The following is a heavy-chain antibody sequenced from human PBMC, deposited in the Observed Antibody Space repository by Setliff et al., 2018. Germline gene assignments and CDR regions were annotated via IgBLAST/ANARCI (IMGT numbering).Heavy chain of an antibody. D-gene: IGHD6-6*01. V-gene: IGHV3-7*03. CDR3: ATYKRSSSFEY. J-gene: IGHJ4*02. CDR1: GFIFSSYW. CDR2: INQDGSGK. Sequence: GGSLRLSCAASGFIFSSYWMNWVRQAPGKGLEWVATINQDGSGKYYVDSVKGRFTISRDNTKNSLYLQMNSPRAEDTAVYYCATYKRSSSFEYWGQGSLVTVSS.